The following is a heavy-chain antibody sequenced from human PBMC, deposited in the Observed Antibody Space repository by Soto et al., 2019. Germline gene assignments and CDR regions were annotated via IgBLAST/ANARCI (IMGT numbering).Heavy chain of an antibody. D-gene: IGHD3-10*01. CDR1: GGSITSGDYY. CDR3: ARTYGSGFPLEY. CDR2: MYYSGST. V-gene: IGHV4-30-4*01. J-gene: IGHJ4*02. Sequence: QVQLQESGPGLVKPSQTLSLTCTVSGGSITSGDYYWTWLRQPPGKGLEWIGYMYYSGSTYYNPSLKSRVIISVDTSKNRFSLKLSSVTAADTAVYYCARTYGSGFPLEYWGQGTLVTVSS.